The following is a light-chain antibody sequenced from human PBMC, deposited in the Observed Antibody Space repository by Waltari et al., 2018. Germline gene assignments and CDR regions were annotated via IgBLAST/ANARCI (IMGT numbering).Light chain of an antibody. J-gene: IGKJ2*01. CDR2: GAS. CDR3: QQYGSSVLYT. V-gene: IGKV3-20*01. Sequence: VLTQSPDTLSLSPGARATLSCRASQSLTKRYLAWYQQKPGRAPRLLIYGASSRAAGIPDRFSGSGSGTDFTLTISRLEPEDFAVYYCQQYGSSVLYTFGQGTKLEIK. CDR1: QSLTKRY.